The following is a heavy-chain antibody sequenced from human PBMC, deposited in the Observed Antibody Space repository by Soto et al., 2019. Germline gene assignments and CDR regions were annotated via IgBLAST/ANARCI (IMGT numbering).Heavy chain of an antibody. V-gene: IGHV4-31*03. CDR1: GGSISSGGYY. CDR2: IYYSGST. J-gene: IGHJ5*02. Sequence: PSETLSLTCTVSGGSISSGGYYWNWIRQHPGKGLEWIGCIYYSGSTYYNPSLKSRVSMSVDTSKNQFSLKLSSVTAADTAVYYCARSVFPWGQGTLVTVSS. CDR3: ARSVFP.